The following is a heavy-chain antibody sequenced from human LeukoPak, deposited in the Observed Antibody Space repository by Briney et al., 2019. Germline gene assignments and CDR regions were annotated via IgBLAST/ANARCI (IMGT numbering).Heavy chain of an antibody. CDR3: AAEGRPTVVTFRKGAVDL. V-gene: IGHV1-58*01. J-gene: IGHJ3*01. CDR1: GFTFTSSA. Sequence: SVKVSCKASGFTFTSSAVQWVRQARGQRLEWIGWIVGGSGNTNYAEKFQERVTITRDMPTSTVYMELSSLRSEDTAVYYCAAEGRPTVVTFRKGAVDLWGQGTMVTVSS. CDR2: IVGGSGNT. D-gene: IGHD4-23*01.